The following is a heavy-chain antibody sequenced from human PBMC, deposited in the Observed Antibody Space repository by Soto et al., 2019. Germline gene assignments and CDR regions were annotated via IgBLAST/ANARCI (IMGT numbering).Heavy chain of an antibody. D-gene: IGHD3-3*01. CDR2: MNPNCGNT. CDR3: ASGVVIIRENYYYYGMDV. CDR1: GCTFSSYA. V-gene: IGHV1-8*02. J-gene: IGHJ6*02. Sequence: ASVKVSCKASGCTFSSYAISWVRQATGQGLEWMGGMNPNCGNTGYAQKFQGRVTMTRNTSISTAYMELSSLRSEDTAVYYCASGVVIIRENYYYYGMDVWGQGTTVTAP.